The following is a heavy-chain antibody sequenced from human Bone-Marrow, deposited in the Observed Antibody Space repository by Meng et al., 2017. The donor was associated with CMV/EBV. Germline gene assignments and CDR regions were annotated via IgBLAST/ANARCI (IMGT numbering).Heavy chain of an antibody. CDR1: GASFCSYY. Sequence: SETLSLTCAVYGASFCSYYRTCIRQPPGKGLEWIGEINQSGSTNYNPPLKSRLTISVDTSKNHFSLKLSSVTAADTAVYYCATGARVVPAAIRHFQHWGQGTLVTVSS. CDR2: INQSGST. CDR3: ATGARVVPAAIRHFQH. J-gene: IGHJ1*01. D-gene: IGHD2-2*02. V-gene: IGHV4-34*01.